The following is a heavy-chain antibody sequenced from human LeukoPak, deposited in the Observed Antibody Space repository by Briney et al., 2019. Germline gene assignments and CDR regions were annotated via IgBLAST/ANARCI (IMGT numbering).Heavy chain of an antibody. J-gene: IGHJ5*02. D-gene: IGHD5-18*01. CDR2: INHSGST. V-gene: IGHV4-34*01. CDR1: GGSFSGYY. Sequence: SETLSLTCAVYGGSFSGYYWSWIRQPPGKGLEWIGEINHSGSTNYNPSLKSRVTISVDTSKNQFSLKLSSVTAADTALYYCARGHSPMWSVGGYHWFGPWGQGTLVTVSS. CDR3: ARGHSPMWSVGGYHWFGP.